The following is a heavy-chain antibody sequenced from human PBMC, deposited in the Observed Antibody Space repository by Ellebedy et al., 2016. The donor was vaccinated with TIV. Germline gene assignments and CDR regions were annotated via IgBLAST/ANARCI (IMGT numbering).Heavy chain of an antibody. CDR1: GFAFTSYG. Sequence: AASVKVSCKASGFAFTSYGFSWVRQAPGQGLEWMGWISAYNGKTNYAQKFQGRVTLTADESTSTAYMELSSLKSEDTAVYYCARAKGYCSTASCLYFDDWGQGTLVTVSS. CDR3: ARAKGYCSTASCLYFDD. D-gene: IGHD2-2*01. V-gene: IGHV1-18*04. J-gene: IGHJ4*02. CDR2: ISAYNGKT.